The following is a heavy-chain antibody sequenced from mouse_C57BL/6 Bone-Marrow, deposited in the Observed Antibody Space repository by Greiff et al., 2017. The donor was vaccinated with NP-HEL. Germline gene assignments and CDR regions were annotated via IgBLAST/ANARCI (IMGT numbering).Heavy chain of an antibody. Sequence: VQLQQPGAELVKPGASVKLSCKASGYTFTSYWMQWVKQRPGQGLEWIGEIDPSDSYTNYNQKFKGKATLTVDTSSSTAYMQLSSLTSEDSAVYYCARGDYGREGHYAMDYWGQGTSVTVSS. D-gene: IGHD1-1*01. V-gene: IGHV1-50*01. CDR3: ARGDYGREGHYAMDY. CDR2: IDPSDSYT. CDR1: GYTFTSYW. J-gene: IGHJ4*01.